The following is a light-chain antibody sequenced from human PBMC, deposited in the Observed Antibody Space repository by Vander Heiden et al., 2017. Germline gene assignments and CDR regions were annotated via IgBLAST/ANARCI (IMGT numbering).Light chain of an antibody. CDR3: QQSYSTPHA. V-gene: IGKV1-39*01. J-gene: IGKJ2*01. CDR2: AAS. CDR1: QSISSY. Sequence: DIHMTQSPSSLSASVGDRVTITCRASQSISSYLNWYQQKPGKAPKLPIYAASSSQSPVLSTLRGSASVTAFTLTIIILQPQHFATYYCQQSYSTPHAFGQGTKLEIK.